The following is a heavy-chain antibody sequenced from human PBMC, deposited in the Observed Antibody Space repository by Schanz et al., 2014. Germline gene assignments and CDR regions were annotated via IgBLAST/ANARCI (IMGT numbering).Heavy chain of an antibody. CDR2: ISYDGSKK. Sequence: VQLVESGGDLVQPGGSLRLSCSASGFTFSTFAMHWVRQAPGKGLEWVGVISYDGSKKSYADSVKGRFTISRDNSKNTLYLQMNSLRPEDTAVYYCARDRRNADLDYWGQGTLVTVSA. V-gene: IGHV3-30*04. CDR3: ARDRRNADLDY. D-gene: IGHD1-1*01. J-gene: IGHJ4*02. CDR1: GFTFSTFA.